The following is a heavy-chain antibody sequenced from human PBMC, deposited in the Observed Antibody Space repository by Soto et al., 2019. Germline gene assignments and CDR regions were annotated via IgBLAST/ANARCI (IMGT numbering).Heavy chain of an antibody. CDR1: GFTFSSYG. CDR3: ARMGVRGVLFDY. CDR2: IWYDGSNK. V-gene: IGHV3-33*01. D-gene: IGHD3-10*01. Sequence: PGGSLRLSCAASGFTFSSYGMHWVRPAPGKGLEWVEVIWYDGSNKYYADSVKGRLTISRDNSKNTLYLQMNSLRAEDTAVYYCARMGVRGVLFDYWGQGTLVTVSS. J-gene: IGHJ4*02.